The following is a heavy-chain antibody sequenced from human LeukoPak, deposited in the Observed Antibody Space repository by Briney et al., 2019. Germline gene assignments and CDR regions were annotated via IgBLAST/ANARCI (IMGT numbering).Heavy chain of an antibody. CDR3: AKAGKKYYYGSGSSNWFDP. CDR1: GFTFDDYA. D-gene: IGHD3-10*01. V-gene: IGHV3-9*01. Sequence: GGSLRLSCAASGFTFDDYAMHWVRQAPGKGLEWVSGISWNSGSIGYADSVKGRFTISRDNAKNSLYLQMNSLRAEDTALYYCAKAGKKYYYGSGSSNWFDPWGQGTLVTVSS. CDR2: ISWNSGSI. J-gene: IGHJ5*02.